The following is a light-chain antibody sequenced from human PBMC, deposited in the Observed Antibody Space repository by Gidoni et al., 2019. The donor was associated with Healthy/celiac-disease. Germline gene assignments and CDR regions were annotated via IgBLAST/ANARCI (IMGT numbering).Light chain of an antibody. J-gene: IGKJ1*01. CDR2: AAS. V-gene: IGKV1-8*01. Sequence: AIRMTKSPSSFSASTGDRVTITCRASQGISSYLAWYQQKPGKAPKLLIYAASTLQSGVPSRFSGSGSGTDFTLTISCLQSEDFATDYCQQYYSYPRTFGQGTKVEIK. CDR1: QGISSY. CDR3: QQYYSYPRT.